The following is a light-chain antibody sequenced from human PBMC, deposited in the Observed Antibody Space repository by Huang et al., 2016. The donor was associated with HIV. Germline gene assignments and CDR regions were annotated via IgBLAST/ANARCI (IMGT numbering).Light chain of an antibody. V-gene: IGKV3-15*01. CDR2: GAS. J-gene: IGKJ1*01. Sequence: EIVMTQSPASLPVSPGERATLSCRARQSVNSDLAWYQKKPGQAPRLLMYGASTRATGVPPRFSGSGSGTNFTLTISSLQSEDCAFYYCHQYHDWPRTFGQGTKVEVK. CDR1: QSVNSD. CDR3: HQYHDWPRT.